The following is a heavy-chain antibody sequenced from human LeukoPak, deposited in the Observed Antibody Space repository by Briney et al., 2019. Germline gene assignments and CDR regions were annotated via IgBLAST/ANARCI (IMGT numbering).Heavy chain of an antibody. J-gene: IGHJ4*02. Sequence: GGSLRLSCAASGFTFSSYGMHWVRQAPGKGLEWVSFIRYDGNPTYCADSVKGRFTISRDNSKNMVYMQMNSPRVEDTAVYYCAKDFTYGPDHWGQGTLVSVSS. V-gene: IGHV3-30*02. D-gene: IGHD3-10*01. CDR2: IRYDGNPT. CDR1: GFTFSSYG. CDR3: AKDFTYGPDH.